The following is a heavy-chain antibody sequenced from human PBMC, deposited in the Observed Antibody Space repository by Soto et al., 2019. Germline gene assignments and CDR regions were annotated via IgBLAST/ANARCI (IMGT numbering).Heavy chain of an antibody. V-gene: IGHV4-39*01. CDR1: GESIADSNYH. CDR3: ARHYGYYDILTGFYF. J-gene: IGHJ4*02. Sequence: SETLSLTCTVSGESIADSNYHRGWIRQPPGKGLEWIGSIYYSGTTNYNPSLKSRVTMSVDTSKNQFSLKLSSVTAADTSVYYCARHYGYYDILTGFYFWGQGTLVTVSS. D-gene: IGHD3-9*01. CDR2: IYYSGTT.